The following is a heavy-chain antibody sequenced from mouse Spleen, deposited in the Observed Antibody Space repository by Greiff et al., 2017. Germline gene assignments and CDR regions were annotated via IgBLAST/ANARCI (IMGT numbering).Heavy chain of an antibody. CDR3: ARYYYGTHYFDY. J-gene: IGHJ2*01. D-gene: IGHD1-1*01. Sequence: EVKLMESGPGLVKPSQSLSLTCSVTGYSITSGYYWNWIRQFPGNKLEWMGYISYDGSNNYNPSLKNRISITRDTSKNQFFLKLNSVTTEDTATYYCARYYYGTHYFDYWGQGTTLTVSS. CDR2: ISYDGSN. V-gene: IGHV3-6*01. CDR1: GYSITSGYY.